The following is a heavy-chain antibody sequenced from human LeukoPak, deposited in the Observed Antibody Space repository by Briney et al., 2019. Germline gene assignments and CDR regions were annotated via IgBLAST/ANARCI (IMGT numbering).Heavy chain of an antibody. CDR3: ARVCTSCNTEDV. J-gene: IGHJ6*02. Sequence: SVKVSCKASGGTFISYAISWVRQAPGQGLEWMGGIIPIFGTANYAQKFQGRVTITADESTSTAYMELSSLRSEDTAVYYCARVCTSCNTEDVWGQGTTVTVSS. CDR2: IIPIFGTA. V-gene: IGHV1-69*13. CDR1: GGTFISYA. D-gene: IGHD2-2*02.